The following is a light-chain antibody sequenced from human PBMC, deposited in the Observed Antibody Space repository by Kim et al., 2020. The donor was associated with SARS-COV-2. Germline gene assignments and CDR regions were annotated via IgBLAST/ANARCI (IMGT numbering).Light chain of an antibody. CDR1: QSVSSSY. V-gene: IGKV3-20*01. CDR3: QQYGSSLTWT. J-gene: IGKJ1*01. CDR2: GAS. Sequence: EIVLTQSPGTLSLSPGERATLSCRASQSVSSSYLAWYQQKPGQAPRLLIYGASSTAPGIPDRFSGSGSGTDFTLTISRLEPEDFAVYYCQQYGSSLTWTFGQGTKVDIK.